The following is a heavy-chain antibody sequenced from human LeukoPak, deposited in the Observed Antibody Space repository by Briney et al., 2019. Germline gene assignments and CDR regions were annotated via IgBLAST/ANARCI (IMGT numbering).Heavy chain of an antibody. Sequence: PSETLSLTCAVYGGSFSGYYWSWIRQPPGKGLEWIGEINHSGSTNYNPSLKSRVTISVDTSKNRFSLKLSSVTAADTAVYYCASRCGGNSDSCWFDPWGQGTLVTVSS. CDR3: ASRCGGNSDSCWFDP. CDR2: INHSGST. V-gene: IGHV4-34*01. D-gene: IGHD4-23*01. CDR1: GGSFSGYY. J-gene: IGHJ5*02.